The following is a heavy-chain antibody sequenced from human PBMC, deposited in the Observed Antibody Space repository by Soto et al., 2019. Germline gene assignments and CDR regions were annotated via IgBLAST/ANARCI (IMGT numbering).Heavy chain of an antibody. CDR3: GGFYVAAGAAPFEY. V-gene: IGHV3-33*01. D-gene: IGHD1-26*01. CDR1: VFIFSNFC. J-gene: IGHJ4*02. Sequence: GVSLRLSCAASVFIFSNFCVHWVRQTPGKGLEWVGIIWHDGSNKYYADSVEGRFTISRDNSKNTVYLQMNSLRGEDTGIYYSGGFYVAAGAAPFEYWGKGPLVTVSS. CDR2: IWHDGSNK.